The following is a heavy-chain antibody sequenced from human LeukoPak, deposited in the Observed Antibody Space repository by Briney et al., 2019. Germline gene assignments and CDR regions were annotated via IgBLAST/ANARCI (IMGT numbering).Heavy chain of an antibody. CDR3: ARGGYSGSLGGAFDI. CDR2: IYHSGNT. V-gene: IGHV4-38-2*01. Sequence: SETLSLTCGVSGYSISSGYCWGWIRQPPGKGLEWIGSIYHSGNTYYNSSLKSRVTISVDTSKNQFSLKLSSVTAADTAVYYCARGGYSGSLGGAFDIWGRGTMVTVSA. J-gene: IGHJ3*02. CDR1: GYSISSGYC. D-gene: IGHD1-26*01.